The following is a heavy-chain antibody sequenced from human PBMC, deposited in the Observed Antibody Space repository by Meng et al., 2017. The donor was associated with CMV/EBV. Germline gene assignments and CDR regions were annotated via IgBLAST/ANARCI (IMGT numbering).Heavy chain of an antibody. Sequence: GGSLRLSCAASGFTFSNAWMSWVRQAPGKGLEWVSVIYSGGSSTYYADSVKGRFTISRDNSKNTLYLQMNSLRAEDTAVYYCAKGKRFLEWLFDYWGQGTLVTVSS. CDR3: AKGKRFLEWLFDY. CDR2: IYSGGSST. V-gene: IGHV3-23*03. CDR1: GFTFSNAW. J-gene: IGHJ4*02. D-gene: IGHD3-3*01.